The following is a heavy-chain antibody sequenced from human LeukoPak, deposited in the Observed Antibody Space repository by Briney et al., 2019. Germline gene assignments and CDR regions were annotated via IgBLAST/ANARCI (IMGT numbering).Heavy chain of an antibody. D-gene: IGHD4-23*01. CDR3: AKNTKPTLVTPDF. CDR2: IPYDGGNT. J-gene: IGHJ4*02. Sequence: GGSLRLSCAASGFTFSSYGMHWVRQAPGKGLEWVAVIPYDGGNTYYADSVKGRFTISRDNSKNTLYLQMNSLRAEDSAVYYCAKNTKPTLVTPDFWGQGTLVTVSP. V-gene: IGHV3-30*18. CDR1: GFTFSSYG.